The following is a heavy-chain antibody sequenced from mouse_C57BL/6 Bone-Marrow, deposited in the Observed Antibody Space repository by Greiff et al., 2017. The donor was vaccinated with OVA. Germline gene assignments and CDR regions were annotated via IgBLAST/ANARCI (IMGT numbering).Heavy chain of an antibody. V-gene: IGHV5-17*01. Sequence: EVHLVESGGGLVKPGGSLKLSCAASGFTFSDYGMHWVRQAPEKGLEWVAYFSSGSSTIYYADTVKGRFTISRDNANTLFLQMTSLRSEDTAMYYCARKDLRWGWFADWGQGTLVTVSA. J-gene: IGHJ3*01. CDR3: ARKDLRWGWFAD. D-gene: IGHD1-1*02. CDR1: GFTFSDYG. CDR2: FSSGSSTI.